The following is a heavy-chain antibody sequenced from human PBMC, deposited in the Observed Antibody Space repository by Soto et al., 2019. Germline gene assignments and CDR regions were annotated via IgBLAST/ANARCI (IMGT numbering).Heavy chain of an antibody. J-gene: IGHJ4*02. D-gene: IGHD5-18*01. CDR1: GGTFYTYC. Sequence: SVKVSCKASGGTFYTYCFSWVRQAPGQGLEWMGSITPIYPTTNYAEKFQGRPTVTADGSTNTAYMELNSLTSHDTAVYYCARIPRYSFPTSDDLDSWGQGTLVTVSA. CDR2: ITPIYPTT. CDR3: ARIPRYSFPTSDDLDS. V-gene: IGHV1-69*13.